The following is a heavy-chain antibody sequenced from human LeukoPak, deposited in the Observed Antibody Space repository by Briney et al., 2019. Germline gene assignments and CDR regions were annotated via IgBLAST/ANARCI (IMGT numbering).Heavy chain of an antibody. D-gene: IGHD3-3*01. CDR3: AKGAYYAD. J-gene: IGHJ4*02. CDR2: ISASGDST. Sequence: PGGSLRLSCAASGFTFSNSGMNWVRQAPGKGLEWVSTISASGDSTYYADSVKGRFTSSRDNSKNNLYLQMNSLRAEDTAVYYCAKGAYYADWGQGTLVTVSS. CDR1: GFTFSNSG. V-gene: IGHV3-23*01.